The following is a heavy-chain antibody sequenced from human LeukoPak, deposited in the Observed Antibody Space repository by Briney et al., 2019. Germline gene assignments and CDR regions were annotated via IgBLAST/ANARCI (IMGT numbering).Heavy chain of an antibody. Sequence: GGSLRLSCAASGFTFSSYEMNWVRQAPGKGLEWVSYISSSGSTIYYADSVKGRFTIPRDNAKNSLYLQMNSLRAEDTAVYYCAREDVAVDYWGQGTLVTVSS. CDR2: ISSSGSTI. V-gene: IGHV3-48*03. J-gene: IGHJ4*02. D-gene: IGHD2-15*01. CDR1: GFTFSSYE. CDR3: AREDVAVDY.